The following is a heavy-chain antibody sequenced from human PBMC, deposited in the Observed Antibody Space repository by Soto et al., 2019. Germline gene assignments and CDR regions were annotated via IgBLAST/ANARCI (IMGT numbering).Heavy chain of an antibody. CDR2: IIPIYGTA. J-gene: IGHJ6*02. D-gene: IGHD4-4*01. V-gene: IGHV1-69*13. CDR3: AGSRTVTRYYYYGMDV. CDR1: GYTFTSYG. Sequence: SVKVSCKASGYTFTSYGISWVRQAPGQGLEWMGGIIPIYGTANYAQKLQGRVTITADESTSTAYMELSSLRSEDTAVYYCAGSRTVTRYYYYGMDVWGQGTTVTVSS.